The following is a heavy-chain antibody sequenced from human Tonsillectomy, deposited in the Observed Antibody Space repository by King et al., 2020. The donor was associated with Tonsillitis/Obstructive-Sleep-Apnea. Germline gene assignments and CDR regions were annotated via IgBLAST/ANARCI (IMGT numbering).Heavy chain of an antibody. V-gene: IGHV3-11*05. Sequence: VQLVESGGGLVKPGGSLRLSCAASGFTFSDYYMSWIRQAPGKGLEWVSYISSSSSYTHYADSVKGRFTISRDNAKNSLYLQMNSLRAEDTAVYYCARDFMITFGGVIAPFDYWGQGTLVTVSS. CDR1: GFTFSDYY. D-gene: IGHD3-16*02. CDR3: ARDFMITFGGVIAPFDY. CDR2: ISSSSSYT. J-gene: IGHJ4*02.